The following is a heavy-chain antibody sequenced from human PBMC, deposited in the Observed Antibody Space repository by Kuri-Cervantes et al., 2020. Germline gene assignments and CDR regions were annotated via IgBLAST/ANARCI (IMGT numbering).Heavy chain of an antibody. Sequence: SLKISCAASGFTFDDYAMHWVRQAPGKGLEWVSGISWNSGSIGYADSVKGRFTISRDNAKNSLYLQMNSLRAEDTAVYYCARGERTGYGNDDMDVWGQGTTVTVSS. CDR1: GFTFDDYA. CDR3: ARGERTGYGNDDMDV. V-gene: IGHV3-9*01. D-gene: IGHD5-18*01. CDR2: ISWNSGSI. J-gene: IGHJ6*02.